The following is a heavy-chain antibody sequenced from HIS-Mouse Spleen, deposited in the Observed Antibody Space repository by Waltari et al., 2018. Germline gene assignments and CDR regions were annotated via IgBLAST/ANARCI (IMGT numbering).Heavy chain of an antibody. D-gene: IGHD7-27*01. J-gene: IGHJ4*02. CDR1: GLTVSSNY. CDR3: ARSNWYFDY. V-gene: IGHV3-66*01. Sequence: EVQLVESGGGLVQPGGSLRLSCAAFGLTVSSNYMSWVRQAPGKGLEWVSVIYSGGSTYYADSVKGRFTISRDNSKNTLYLQLNSLRAEDTAVYYCARSNWYFDYWGQGTLVTVSS. CDR2: IYSGGST.